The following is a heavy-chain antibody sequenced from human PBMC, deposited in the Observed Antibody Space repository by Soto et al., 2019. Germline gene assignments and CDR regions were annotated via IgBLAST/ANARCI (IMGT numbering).Heavy chain of an antibody. CDR3: ARVARDYYYYYGMDL. V-gene: IGHV1-18*01. Sequence: ASVKVSCKASGYTFTNYDISWVRQAPGQGLEWMGWISAYNRNTNYAQSLQGRVTMSTDASTSTAYMELRSLGSDDTAVYYCARVARDYYYYYGMDLWGQGTTVTVSS. J-gene: IGHJ6*02. CDR1: GYTFTNYD. D-gene: IGHD5-12*01. CDR2: ISAYNRNT.